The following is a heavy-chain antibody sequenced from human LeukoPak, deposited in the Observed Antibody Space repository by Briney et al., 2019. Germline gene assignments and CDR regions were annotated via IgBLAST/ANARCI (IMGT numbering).Heavy chain of an antibody. J-gene: IGHJ3*02. CDR2: IYYSGST. CDR3: ATALGKWLLLNDAFDI. D-gene: IGHD3-22*01. V-gene: IGHV4-39*01. CDR1: GGSISSSSYY. Sequence: SETLSLTCTVSGGSISSSSYYWGWIRQPPGKGLEWIGSIYYSGSTYYNPSLKSRVTISVDTSKNQFSLKLSSVTAADTAVYYCATALGKWLLLNDAFDIWDQGTMVTVSS.